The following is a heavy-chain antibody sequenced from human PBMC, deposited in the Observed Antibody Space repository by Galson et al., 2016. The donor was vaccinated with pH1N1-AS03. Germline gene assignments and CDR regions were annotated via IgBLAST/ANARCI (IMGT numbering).Heavy chain of an antibody. J-gene: IGHJ4*02. CDR2: RFYSLSP. V-gene: IGHV4-59*02. D-gene: IGHD1-7*01. Sequence: SETLSLTCNVSGDSVTNSYWSWIRQSPGKGLEWIGHRFYSLSPDYNPSLKSRVSILVDTSKNQFSLKLMSVSAADTAVYFCARGAGLEANLNFSGPGTLVTVSS. CDR1: GDSVTNSY. CDR3: ARGAGLEANLNF.